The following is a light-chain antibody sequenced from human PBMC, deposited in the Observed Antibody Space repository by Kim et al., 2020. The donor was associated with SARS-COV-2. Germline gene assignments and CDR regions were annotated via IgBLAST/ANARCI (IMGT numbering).Light chain of an antibody. Sequence: SPRRPRTLTWSGDNVGVQSACWVQQHPLPSPVLVIYQDSQLPSVITERFSGSNSGNTAALTISGTQAMDHADYYCQAWDSSTNCVFGGGTQLTVL. CDR2: QDS. CDR1: NVGVQS. CDR3: QAWDSSTNCV. V-gene: IGLV3-1*01. J-gene: IGLJ3*02.